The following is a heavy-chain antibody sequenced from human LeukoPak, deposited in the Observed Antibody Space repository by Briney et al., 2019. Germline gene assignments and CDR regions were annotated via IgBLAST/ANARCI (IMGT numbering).Heavy chain of an antibody. J-gene: IGHJ4*02. CDR1: VFAVSSNY. V-gene: IGHV3-53*01. CDR2: VYSGDDT. CDR3: ARVTVGSTRGFDY. D-gene: IGHD1-26*01. Sequence: GGSLRLSCAASVFAVSSNYMSWVRQAPGKGLEWVSLVYSGDDTFYADYVKGRFTISRDNAKNSLYLQMNSLRDEDTAMYYCARVTVGSTRGFDYWGQGTLVTVSS.